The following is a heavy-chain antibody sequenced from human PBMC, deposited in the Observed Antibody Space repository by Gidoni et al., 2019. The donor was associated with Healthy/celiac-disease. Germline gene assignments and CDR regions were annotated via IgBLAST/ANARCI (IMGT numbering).Heavy chain of an antibody. D-gene: IGHD2-21*02. Sequence: QVQLVQSGAEVKKPGSSVKVSCKASGGTCSSYAISWVRQAPGQGLEWMGGIIPIFGTANYAQKFQGRVTITADESTSTAYMELSSLRSEDTAVYYCARDPGAYCGGDCYTPYYFDYWGQGTLVTVSS. V-gene: IGHV1-69*01. CDR1: GGTCSSYA. J-gene: IGHJ4*02. CDR2: IIPIFGTA. CDR3: ARDPGAYCGGDCYTPYYFDY.